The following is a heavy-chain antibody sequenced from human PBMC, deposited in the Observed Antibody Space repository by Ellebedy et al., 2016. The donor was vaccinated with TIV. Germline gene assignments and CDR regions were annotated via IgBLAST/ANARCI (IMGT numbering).Heavy chain of an antibody. V-gene: IGHV1-69*13. CDR1: GGTFSSYA. D-gene: IGHD1-1*01. Sequence: SVKVSCXASGGTFSSYAISWVRQAPGQGLEWMGGIIPIFGTANYAQKFQGRVTITADESTSTAYMELSSLRSEDTAVYYCARGSRARWMKPELEDWGQGTMVTVSS. CDR2: IIPIFGTA. CDR3: ARGSRARWMKPELED. J-gene: IGHJ3*01.